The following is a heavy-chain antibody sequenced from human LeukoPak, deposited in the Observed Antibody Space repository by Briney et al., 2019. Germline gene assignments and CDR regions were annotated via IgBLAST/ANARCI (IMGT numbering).Heavy chain of an antibody. CDR2: IYYSGST. CDR1: GGSIRSGDYY. J-gene: IGHJ4*02. Sequence: SETLSLTCTVSGGSIRSGDYYWSWIRQPPGKGLEWIGYIYYSGSTNYNPSLKSRVTISVDTSKNRFSLKLNSVTAADTAVYYCARAGRGSSSSFDCWGQGTLVTVSS. V-gene: IGHV4-61*08. CDR3: ARAGRGSSSSFDC. D-gene: IGHD6-13*01.